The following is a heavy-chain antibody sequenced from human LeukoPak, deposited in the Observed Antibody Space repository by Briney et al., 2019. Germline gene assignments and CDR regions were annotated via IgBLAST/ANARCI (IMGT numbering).Heavy chain of an antibody. V-gene: IGHV1-18*01. J-gene: IGHJ6*03. CDR1: GYTFISYG. CDR3: ARGDGAENYYYYMDV. CDR2: ISAYNGDT. D-gene: IGHD4-17*01. Sequence: ASVKVSCKASGYTFISYGISWVRQAPGQGLEWMGWISAYNGDTNYAQKLQGRVTMTTDTSTSTAYMELRSLRSDDTAVYYCARGDGAENYYYYMDVWGKGTTVTISS.